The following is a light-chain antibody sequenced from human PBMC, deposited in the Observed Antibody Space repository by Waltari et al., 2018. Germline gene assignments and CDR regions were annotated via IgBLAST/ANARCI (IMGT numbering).Light chain of an antibody. CDR2: KVS. J-gene: IGKJ5*01. V-gene: IGKV2-30*02. CDR1: QSLVHSDGNTY. CDR3: MQGTHWPPIT. Sequence: DVVMTQSPLSLPVTLGQPASISCRSSQSLVHSDGNTYLNWFQQRPGESPRRLIYKVSNRDSGVPDRFSGGGSGTDFTLKISRVEAEDVGVYYCMQGTHWPPITFGQGTRLDIK.